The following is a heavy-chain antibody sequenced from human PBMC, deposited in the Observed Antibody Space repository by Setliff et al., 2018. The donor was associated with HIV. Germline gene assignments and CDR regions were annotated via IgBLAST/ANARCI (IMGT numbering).Heavy chain of an antibody. CDR1: GGSVSSSSYY. CDR3: ARESPSMSLDA. V-gene: IGHV4-61*09. CDR2: LHSSGDA. D-gene: IGHD3-10*02. Sequence: SETLSLTCSVSGGSVSSSSYYWTWIRQPAGKGLEWIGHLHSSGDAYYGPSLKSRVAMSLDTSKNQFSLRLNSVTAADTAVYYCARESPSMSLDAWGQGALVTVSS. J-gene: IGHJ1*01.